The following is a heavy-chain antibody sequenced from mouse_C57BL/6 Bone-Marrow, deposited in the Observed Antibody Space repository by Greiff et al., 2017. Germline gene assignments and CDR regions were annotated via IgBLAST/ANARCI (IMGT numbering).Heavy chain of an antibody. J-gene: IGHJ2*01. CDR3: TTPNSYDFDY. D-gene: IGHD5-1-1*01. V-gene: IGHV14-4*01. Sequence: EVQLQQSGAELVRPGASVKLSCTASGFNIKDDYMHWVKQRPEQGLEWIGWIAPENGDTAYASKFPGKATITADTSSSTAYLQLSSLTSEDTAGYYCTTPNSYDFDYWGQGTTLTVSS. CDR1: GFNIKDDY. CDR2: IAPENGDT.